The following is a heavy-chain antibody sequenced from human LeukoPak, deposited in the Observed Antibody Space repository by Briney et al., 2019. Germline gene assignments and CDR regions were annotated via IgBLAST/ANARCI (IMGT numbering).Heavy chain of an antibody. CDR1: GFTFSDYY. V-gene: IGHV3-11*06. D-gene: IGHD6-13*01. Sequence: GGSLRLSCAASGFTFSDYYMSWIRQAPGKGLEWVSYISSSNRYTNYADSVKGRFTISRDNAKNSLYLQMNSLRDEDSAVYYRTRDTLPLGSWSMDYWGQGTLVTVSS. J-gene: IGHJ4*02. CDR2: ISSSNRYT. CDR3: TRDTLPLGSWSMDY.